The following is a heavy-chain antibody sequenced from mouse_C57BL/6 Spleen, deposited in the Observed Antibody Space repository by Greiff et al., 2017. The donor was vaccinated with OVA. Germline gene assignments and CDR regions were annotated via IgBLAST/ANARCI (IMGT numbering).Heavy chain of an antibody. CDR1: GFTLSDYG. D-gene: IGHD2-3*01. CDR2: ISSGSSTI. Sequence: EVQLVESGGGLVKPGGSLKLSCAASGFTLSDYGMHWVRQAPEKGLEWVAYISSGSSTIYYADTVKGRFTISRDNAKNTLFLQMTSLRSEDTAMYYCARDDGYYHYFDYWGKAPLSQSPQ. CDR3: ARDDGYYHYFDY. V-gene: IGHV5-17*01. J-gene: IGHJ2*01.